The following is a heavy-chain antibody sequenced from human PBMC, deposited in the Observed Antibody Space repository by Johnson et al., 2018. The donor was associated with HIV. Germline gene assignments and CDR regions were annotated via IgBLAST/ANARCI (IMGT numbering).Heavy chain of an antibody. V-gene: IGHV3-30*03. J-gene: IGHJ3*02. D-gene: IGHD6-6*01. CDR1: GFSFSSYG. Sequence: QVQLVESGGGVVQPGRSLRLSCAASGFSFSSYGMHWVRQAPGKGLEWVAVISYDGSNKYYANSVKGRFTISRDNSKNTLYLQMNSLRAEDTAVYYCAREAARGEVAFDIWGQGTMVTVSS. CDR3: AREAARGEVAFDI. CDR2: ISYDGSNK.